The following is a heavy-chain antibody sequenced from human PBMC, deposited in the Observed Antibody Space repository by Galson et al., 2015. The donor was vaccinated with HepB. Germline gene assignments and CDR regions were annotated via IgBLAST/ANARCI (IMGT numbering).Heavy chain of an antibody. D-gene: IGHD3-3*01. J-gene: IGHJ4*02. Sequence: SLRLSCAASGFMFSSFGVHWVRQAPGKGLEWVAIISYDGSKKDYADSVKGRFTVSRDNSNNTVYLQMASLRSDDTAVYYCAKEEGGGEWSLLGDHYFDYWGQGTLVTVSS. CDR3: AKEEGGGEWSLLGDHYFDY. CDR2: ISYDGSKK. V-gene: IGHV3-30*18. CDR1: GFMFSSFG.